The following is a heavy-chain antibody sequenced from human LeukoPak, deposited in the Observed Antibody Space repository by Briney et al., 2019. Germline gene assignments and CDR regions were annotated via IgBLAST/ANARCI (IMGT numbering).Heavy chain of an antibody. D-gene: IGHD6-19*01. CDR1: GGSISSYY. Sequence: SETLSLTCTVSGGSISSYYWSWIRQPPGKGLEWIGYIYYSGSTNYNPSLKSRVTISVDTSTNQFSLKLSSVTAADTAVYYCSAVADNFDYWGQGTLVTVSS. CDR3: SAVADNFDY. J-gene: IGHJ4*02. CDR2: IYYSGST. V-gene: IGHV4-59*01.